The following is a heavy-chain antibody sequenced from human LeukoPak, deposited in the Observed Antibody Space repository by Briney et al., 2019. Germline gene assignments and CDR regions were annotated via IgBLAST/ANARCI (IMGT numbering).Heavy chain of an antibody. CDR3: ARSYDSSGGFDY. CDR2: IYSGGST. Sequence: PGGSLRLSCAASGFTVSSNYMSWVRQAPGKGLEWVSVIYSGGSTYYADSVKGRFTMSRDNSKNTLYLQMNSLRAEDTAVYYCARSYDSSGGFDYWGQGTLVTVSS. J-gene: IGHJ4*02. CDR1: GFTVSSNY. D-gene: IGHD3-22*01. V-gene: IGHV3-53*01.